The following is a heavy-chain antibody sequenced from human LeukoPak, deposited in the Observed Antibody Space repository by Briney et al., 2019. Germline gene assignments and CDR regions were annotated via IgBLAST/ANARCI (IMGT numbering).Heavy chain of an antibody. CDR3: ARHSGIQLWTTYMDV. CDR2: IYYSGST. CDR1: GGSISSYY. V-gene: IGHV4-59*08. Sequence: SETQSLTCTVSGGSISSYYWSWIRQPPGKGLEWIGYIYYSGSTNYNPSLKSRVTISVDTSKNQFSLKLSSVTAADTAVYYCARHSGIQLWTTYMDVWGKGTTVTASS. J-gene: IGHJ6*03. D-gene: IGHD5-18*01.